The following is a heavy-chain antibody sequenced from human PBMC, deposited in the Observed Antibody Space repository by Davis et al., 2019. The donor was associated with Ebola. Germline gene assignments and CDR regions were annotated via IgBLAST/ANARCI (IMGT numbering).Heavy chain of an antibody. CDR2: IIPILGIA. J-gene: IGHJ4*02. Sequence: SVKVSCKASGGTFSSYAISWVRQAPGQGLEWMGRIIPILGIANYAQKFQGRVTITADKSTSTAYMELSSLRSEDTAVYYCARAGDCSGGSCYLGVNWGQGTLVTVSS. CDR1: GGTFSSYA. CDR3: ARAGDCSGGSCYLGVN. V-gene: IGHV1-69*04. D-gene: IGHD2-15*01.